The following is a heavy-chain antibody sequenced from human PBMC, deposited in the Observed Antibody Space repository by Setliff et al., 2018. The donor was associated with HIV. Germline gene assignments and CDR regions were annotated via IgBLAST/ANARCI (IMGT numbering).Heavy chain of an antibody. D-gene: IGHD1-7*01. J-gene: IGHJ4*02. V-gene: IGHV4-59*08. CDR2: VHHSGTT. CDR3: ARQYMELELPDY. CDR1: GGSISSHF. Sequence: SETLSLTFTVSGGSISSHFWMWIRQPPGKGLEWIGYVHHSGTTNSKPSLRSRVTISVDTSKNQFSLKLSSVTAADTAVYYCARQYMELELPDYWGQGTLVTVSS.